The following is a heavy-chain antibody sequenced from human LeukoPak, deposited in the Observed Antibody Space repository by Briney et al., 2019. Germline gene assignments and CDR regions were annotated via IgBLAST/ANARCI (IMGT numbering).Heavy chain of an antibody. V-gene: IGHV3-53*01. CDR1: GFTFSDYY. CDR2: IYSGGNT. CDR3: ARRAGEYSHPYDY. Sequence: GGSLRLSCAASGFTFSDYYMSWVRQAPGKGLEWVSFIYSGGNTHYSDSAKGRFTISRDNSKNTLYLQMNSLRAEDTAVYYCARRAGEYSHPYDYWGQGTLVTVSS. D-gene: IGHD2/OR15-2a*01. J-gene: IGHJ4*02.